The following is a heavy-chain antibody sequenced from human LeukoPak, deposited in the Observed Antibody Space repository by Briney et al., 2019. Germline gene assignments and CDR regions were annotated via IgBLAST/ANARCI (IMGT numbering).Heavy chain of an antibody. Sequence: GGSLRFSCEATGFTFSNFWMNWVRQAPGKGPEGVASIKKDGSDKRYVDSVKGRFTISRDNAKNSLYLQMNSLRDEDTAVYYCASSHGESVYRDMDVWGQGTTVTVSS. D-gene: IGHD3-16*02. CDR3: ASSHGESVYRDMDV. J-gene: IGHJ6*02. CDR1: GFTFSNFW. V-gene: IGHV3-7*01. CDR2: IKKDGSDK.